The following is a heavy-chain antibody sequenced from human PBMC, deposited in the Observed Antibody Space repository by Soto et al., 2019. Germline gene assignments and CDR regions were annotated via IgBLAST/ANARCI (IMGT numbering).Heavy chain of an antibody. CDR2: VSVTGEYT. CDR3: ATNLDSAAYYLPNIDP. J-gene: IGHJ5*02. D-gene: IGHD1-26*01. Sequence: EVQLLESGGGLVQPGGSLRLSCAASGVTFINYPMNWVRQAPGKGLEWVSIVSVTGEYTYYAASVQGRFTISRENFQNTVFLQLNNLHGEDTAIYYCATNLDSAAYYLPNIDPWGLGTLVTVSS. V-gene: IGHV3-23*01. CDR1: GVTFINYP.